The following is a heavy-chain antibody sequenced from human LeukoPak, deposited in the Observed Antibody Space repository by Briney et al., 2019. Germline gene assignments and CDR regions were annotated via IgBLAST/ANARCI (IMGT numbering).Heavy chain of an antibody. J-gene: IGHJ5*02. Sequence: SETLSLTCGVSGHSFSSDSFWGWIRQPPGQGLEWIGSIHERGSTFYNPSLKSRVTISIDTSKNQFSLNVNSVTAADTAVYYCARAFRPSNSSFDPWGQGTVVTVSS. CDR1: GHSFSSDSF. D-gene: IGHD6-6*01. CDR3: ARAFRPSNSSFDP. V-gene: IGHV4-38-2*01. CDR2: IHERGST.